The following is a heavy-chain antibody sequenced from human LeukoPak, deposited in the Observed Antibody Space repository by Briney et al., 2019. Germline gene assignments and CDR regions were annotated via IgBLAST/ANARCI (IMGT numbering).Heavy chain of an antibody. J-gene: IGHJ4*02. CDR3: TREKQDSSGRLYYLDH. CDR2: ISRSSSHI. Sequence: AGGSLRLSCAASGFTFSTYSMNWVRQAPGKGLEWVSSISRSSSHIYFADSVKGRFTISRDNAKKSLYLQMNSLSVEDTAVYYCTREKQDSSGRLYYLDHWGQGTLVTVSS. V-gene: IGHV3-21*01. CDR1: GFTFSTYS. D-gene: IGHD6-19*01.